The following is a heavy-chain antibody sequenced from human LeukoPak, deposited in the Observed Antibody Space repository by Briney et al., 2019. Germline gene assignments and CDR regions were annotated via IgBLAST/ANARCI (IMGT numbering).Heavy chain of an antibody. CDR3: ARESGSSSSWYEANWFDP. CDR1: GYTFTGYY. Sequence: ASVKVSCKPSGYTFTGYYMHWVRQAPGQGLEWMGRINPNSGGTNYAQKSQGRVTMTRDTSISTAYMELSRLRSDDTAVYYCARESGSSSSWYEANWFDPWGQGTLVTVSS. J-gene: IGHJ5*02. CDR2: INPNSGGT. V-gene: IGHV1-2*06. D-gene: IGHD6-13*01.